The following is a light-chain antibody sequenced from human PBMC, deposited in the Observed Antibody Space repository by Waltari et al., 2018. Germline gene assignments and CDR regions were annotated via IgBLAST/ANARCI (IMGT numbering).Light chain of an antibody. CDR1: QSVSSSY. CDR2: GAS. J-gene: IGKJ2*01. CDR3: QQYGSSPMYT. Sequence: EIVLTQSPGTLSLSPGASAPLSCRASQSVSSSYLAWYQQKPGQAPRLLIYGASSMATGIPDRFSGSGSGTDFTLTISRLEPADFAVYYCQQYGSSPMYTFGQGTKLEIK. V-gene: IGKV3-20*01.